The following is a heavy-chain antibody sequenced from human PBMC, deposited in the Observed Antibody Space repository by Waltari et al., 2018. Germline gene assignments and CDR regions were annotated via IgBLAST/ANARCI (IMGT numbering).Heavy chain of an antibody. CDR3: ARDRGRGLYLDS. Sequence: QVQLQESGPKLVKPSGTLSLTCAVSGDSMISNYWWSWVRQPPGKGLEWVGQIQRSGRTHYNPSRGSGVTVSMDTSKNQFTLKVTSATAADTAVYYCARDRGRGLYLDSWGQGTLVTVSP. V-gene: IGHV4-4*02. CDR1: GDSMISNYW. J-gene: IGHJ5*01. D-gene: IGHD2-15*01. CDR2: IQRSGRT.